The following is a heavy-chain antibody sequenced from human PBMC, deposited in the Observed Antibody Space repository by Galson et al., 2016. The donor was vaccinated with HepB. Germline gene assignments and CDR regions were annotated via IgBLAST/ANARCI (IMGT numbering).Heavy chain of an antibody. CDR1: GYPFTRYY. D-gene: IGHD5-24*01. CDR2: INPSGGT. V-gene: IGHV1-46*01. Sequence: SVKVSCKASGYPFTRYYLHWVRQAPGQAPEWMGVINPSGGTNYAQRFQGRVAMTRDTSTSTVYLDLSSLRFEDTALYYCARVRDGYNSYFYYGMDVWGQGTTVTVSS. CDR3: ARVRDGYNSYFYYGMDV. J-gene: IGHJ6*02.